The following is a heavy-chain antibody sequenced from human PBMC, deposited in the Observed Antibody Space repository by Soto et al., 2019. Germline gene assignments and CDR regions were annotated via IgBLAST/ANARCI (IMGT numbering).Heavy chain of an antibody. Sequence: GASVKVSCKASGYTCTSYALSWVRHAPGQGLEWMGRISTYNGNTNYAQNLQGRVTMTTDISTNTAYMELRSLRSDDTAVYYCARVVGGIPVAGSWNWFDPWGQGTLVTVSS. V-gene: IGHV1-18*04. CDR3: ARVVGGIPVAGSWNWFDP. CDR1: GYTCTSYA. D-gene: IGHD6-19*01. CDR2: ISTYNGNT. J-gene: IGHJ5*02.